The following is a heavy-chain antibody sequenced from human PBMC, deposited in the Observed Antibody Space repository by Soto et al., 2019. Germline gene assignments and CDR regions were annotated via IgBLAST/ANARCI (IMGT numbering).Heavy chain of an antibody. V-gene: IGHV4-31*03. D-gene: IGHD3-10*01. CDR1: GGSISSGDYY. CDR2: IYYSGST. CDR3: ARYGSGSSFDY. J-gene: IGHJ4*02. Sequence: QVQLQESGPGLVKPSQTLSLTCTVSGGSISSGDYYWSWIRQHPGKGLEWIGYIYYSGSTYYNPSLKSRVTISVDTSKNLFSLELTSVTAADTAVYYCARYGSGSSFDYWGQGTLVTVSS.